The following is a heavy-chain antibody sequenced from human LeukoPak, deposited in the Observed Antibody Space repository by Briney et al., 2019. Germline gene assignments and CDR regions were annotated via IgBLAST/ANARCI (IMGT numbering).Heavy chain of an antibody. Sequence: ASVKVSCRASGYTFTSYGISWVRQAPGQGLEWMGWISAYNGNTNYAQKLQGGVTMTTDTSTSTAYMELRSLRSDDTAVYYCARGDYDFWSKTYYYYMDVWGKGTTVTVSS. CDR3: ARGDYDFWSKTYYYYMDV. CDR1: GYTFTSYG. CDR2: ISAYNGNT. D-gene: IGHD3-3*01. V-gene: IGHV1-18*01. J-gene: IGHJ6*03.